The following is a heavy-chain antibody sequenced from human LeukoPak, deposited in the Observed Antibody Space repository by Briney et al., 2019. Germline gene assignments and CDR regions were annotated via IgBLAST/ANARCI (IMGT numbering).Heavy chain of an antibody. V-gene: IGHV3-20*01. CDR1: GFTFSSYW. Sequence: GGSLRLSCAASGFTFSSYWMHWVRQAPGKGLVWVSGINWNGGSTGYADSVKDRFTISRDNAKNSLYLQMNSLRAEDTALYHCARYGACYGQYYYYYYYMDVWGKGTTVTISS. CDR3: ARYGACYGQYYYYYYYMDV. CDR2: INWNGGST. D-gene: IGHD2-2*01. J-gene: IGHJ6*03.